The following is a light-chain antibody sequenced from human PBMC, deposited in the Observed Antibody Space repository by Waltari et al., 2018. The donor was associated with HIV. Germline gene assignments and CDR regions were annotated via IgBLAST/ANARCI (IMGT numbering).Light chain of an antibody. CDR1: SSDIGGYRF. J-gene: IGLJ3*02. CDR2: EVS. V-gene: IGLV2-8*01. Sequence: QSALTQPPSASGSPGQSVTLSCTGSSSDIGGYRFVSWYQQHPGKAPKLMIYEVSKRPSGVPDRFSGSKSGNTASLTVSGLQAEDEADYFCSSYAANNDILFGGGTKLTVL. CDR3: SSYAANNDIL.